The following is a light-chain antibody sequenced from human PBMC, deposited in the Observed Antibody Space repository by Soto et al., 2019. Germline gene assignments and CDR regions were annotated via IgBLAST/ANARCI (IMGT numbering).Light chain of an antibody. CDR2: GES. V-gene: IGKV3D-15*01. CDR3: QQYNNWPPWT. CDR1: QSISSN. Sequence: EIVMTQSPATLSVSPGERATLSCRASQSISSNLAWYQQKPGQAPRLLIYGESTRATGIPARFSGSGSGTEFTLTISSLQSEDFAVYYCQQYNNWPPWTFGKGTKVEIK. J-gene: IGKJ1*01.